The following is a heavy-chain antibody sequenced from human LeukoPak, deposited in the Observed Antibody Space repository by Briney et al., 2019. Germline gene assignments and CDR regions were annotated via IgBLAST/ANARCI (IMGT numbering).Heavy chain of an antibody. Sequence: PGGSLRLSCAASGFTFSSYAMSWVRQAPGKGLEWVSAISGSGGSTYYADSVEGRFTISRDNSKNTLYLQMNSLRAEDTAVYYCAKDSKAVAGTRYFQHWGQGTLVTVSS. D-gene: IGHD6-19*01. V-gene: IGHV3-23*01. CDR2: ISGSGGST. CDR3: AKDSKAVAGTRYFQH. CDR1: GFTFSSYA. J-gene: IGHJ1*01.